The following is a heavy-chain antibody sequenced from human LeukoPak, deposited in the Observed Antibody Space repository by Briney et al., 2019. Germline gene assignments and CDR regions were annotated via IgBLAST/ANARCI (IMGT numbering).Heavy chain of an antibody. D-gene: IGHD3-16*01. CDR1: DDSISDYY. J-gene: IGHJ4*02. CDR3: TRGAGWLIDY. CDR2: FHNSGTS. Sequence: SETLSLTCTVSDDSISDYYRGWIRQPPGKGLEWIGYFHNSGTSTYNPSLKSRVTISADTSKNQFSLKLNSLTTADTAAYYCTRGAGWLIDYWGQGILVTVSS. V-gene: IGHV4-59*01.